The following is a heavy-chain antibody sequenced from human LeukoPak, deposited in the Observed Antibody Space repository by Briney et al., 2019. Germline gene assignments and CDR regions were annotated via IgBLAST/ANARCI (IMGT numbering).Heavy chain of an antibody. D-gene: IGHD6-25*01. Sequence: PGGSLRLSFVASGFTVNNNYMNWVRQGPGKGLEWVSVISSGSSTYYADSVTGRFTISRDNSKNTLYLQMNSLRVEDTAVYYCGRDLIGTAASWDCWGQGTLVTVSS. CDR3: GRDLIGTAASWDC. CDR2: ISSGSST. J-gene: IGHJ4*02. CDR1: GFTVNNNY. V-gene: IGHV3-53*01.